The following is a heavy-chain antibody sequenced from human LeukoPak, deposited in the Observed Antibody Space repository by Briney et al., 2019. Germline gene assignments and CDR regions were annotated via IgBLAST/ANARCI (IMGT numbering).Heavy chain of an antibody. CDR3: ARDRIVVVTAPRYFDL. D-gene: IGHD2-21*02. Sequence: GGSLRLSCVASGFTFSSYDMHWVRQAPGKGREWVSYISGSGSTIYCADSVKGRFTISRDNAKNSLYLQMISLRAEDTAVYYCARDRIVVVTAPRYFDLWGRGTLVTVSS. J-gene: IGHJ2*01. CDR1: GFTFSSYD. CDR2: ISGSGSTI. V-gene: IGHV3-48*03.